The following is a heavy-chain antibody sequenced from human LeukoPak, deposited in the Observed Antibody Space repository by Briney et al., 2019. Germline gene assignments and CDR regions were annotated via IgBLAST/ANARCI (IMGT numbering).Heavy chain of an antibody. V-gene: IGHV4-59*08. CDR3: ASSVTKYYFDY. Sequence: PSETLSLTCTVSGGSISSYYWSWIRQPPGKGLEWIGDIYYSGSTNYNPSLESRVTILVDTSKNHFSLKLSSVTAADTAVYYRASSVTKYYFDYWGQGTLVTVSS. CDR2: IYYSGST. CDR1: GGSISSYY. D-gene: IGHD4-17*01. J-gene: IGHJ4*02.